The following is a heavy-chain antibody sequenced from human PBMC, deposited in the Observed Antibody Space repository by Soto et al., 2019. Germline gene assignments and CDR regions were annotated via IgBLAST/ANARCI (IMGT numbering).Heavy chain of an antibody. D-gene: IGHD3-9*01. CDR3: ERTFFVPDILADSFVDYYYSMDF. J-gene: IGHJ6*03. Sequence: PSVTLSLLNTVSGGSIGDLYWSCILEPPGKGLEWIGYVYYTGSASYNPSLKHLVTFSADSYMGQLSLRLNSVTAADTAVYYCERTFFVPDILADSFVDYYYSMDFWGQGSTVTVS. CDR2: VYYTGSA. CDR1: GGSIGDLY. V-gene: IGHV4-59*11.